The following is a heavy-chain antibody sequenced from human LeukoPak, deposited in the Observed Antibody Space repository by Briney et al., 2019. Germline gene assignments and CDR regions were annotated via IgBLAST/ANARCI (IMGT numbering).Heavy chain of an antibody. D-gene: IGHD5-18*01. CDR2: IRTKASGGTS. CDR3: TRGQLGYDY. J-gene: IGHJ4*02. CDR1: GFTFGDYA. Sequence: GGSLRLSCTASGFTFGDYAMTWARQAPGKGLEWVGFIRTKASGGTSEYATSVKGRFTISRDDSKSIAYLQMNSLKTEDTAAYYCTRGQLGYDYWGQGTLVTVSS. V-gene: IGHV3-49*04.